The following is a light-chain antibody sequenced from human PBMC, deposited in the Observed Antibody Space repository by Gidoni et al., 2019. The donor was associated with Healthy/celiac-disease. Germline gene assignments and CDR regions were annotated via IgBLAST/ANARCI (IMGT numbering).Light chain of an antibody. J-gene: IGKJ2*01. CDR3: QRYDNYPFT. V-gene: IGKV1-5*03. CDR2: WAS. CDR1: QSISSW. Sequence: DIQMTQSPSALSASVGDRVTITCRASQSISSWVAWYQQKPGKAPKLLIYWASRLESGVPSRFGGSGSGTEFTLTISSLQPDDFATYYCQRYDNYPFTFGQGTKLEIK.